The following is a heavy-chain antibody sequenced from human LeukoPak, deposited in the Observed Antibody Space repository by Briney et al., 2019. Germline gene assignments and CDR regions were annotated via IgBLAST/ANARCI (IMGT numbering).Heavy chain of an antibody. CDR3: ALKSYYYHNMDV. V-gene: IGHV4-38-2*02. J-gene: IGHJ6*03. CDR1: GYSISSAYY. Sequence: SETLSLTCSVSGYSISSAYYWGWIRQPPGKGLEWIGTIYHSGNTYYNPSLKSRVTISVDTSKNQFSLKLSSVTAADPAVYYCALKSYYYHNMDVWGKGTTVTGSS. CDR2: IYHSGNT.